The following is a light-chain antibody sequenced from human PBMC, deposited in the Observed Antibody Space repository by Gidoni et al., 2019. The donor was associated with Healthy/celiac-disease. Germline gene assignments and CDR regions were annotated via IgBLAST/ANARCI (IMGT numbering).Light chain of an antibody. J-gene: IGKJ1*01. CDR1: QSVSSN. Sequence: DIVMTQSPATLSVSPGERATLACRASQSVSSNLAWYQQKRGQAPRLLIYGASTRATGIPARFSGSGSGTEFTLTISSLLSEEVAVYYCQQYNYWPPRTFXXXTKVEIK. CDR3: QQYNYWPPRT. V-gene: IGKV3-15*01. CDR2: GAS.